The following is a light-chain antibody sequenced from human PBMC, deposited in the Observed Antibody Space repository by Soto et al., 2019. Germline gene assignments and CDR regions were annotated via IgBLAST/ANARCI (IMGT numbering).Light chain of an antibody. Sequence: TQITQSPSSVSASIGARITITCRASQDISTWLAWYQQKPGKAPKLLIYAASSLQSGVTSRFSGSGSGTEFTLTISSLQPEDFATYYCQQANSFLALTFVGGTKVDIK. CDR2: AAS. J-gene: IGKJ4*01. CDR1: QDISTW. CDR3: QQANSFLALT. V-gene: IGKV1-12*01.